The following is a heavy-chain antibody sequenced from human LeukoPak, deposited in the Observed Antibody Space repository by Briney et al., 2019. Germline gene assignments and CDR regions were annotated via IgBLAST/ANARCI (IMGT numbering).Heavy chain of an antibody. CDR3: ARDSALLNNGDWYGGSDY. Sequence: ASVKVSCKASGYTFTGYYMHWVRQAPGQGLEWMGWINPNSGGTNYAQKFQGRVTMTRDKSISTAYMELSRLRSDDTAVYYCARDSALLNNGDWYGGSDYWGQGTLVTVSS. CDR2: INPNSGGT. D-gene: IGHD4-17*01. CDR1: GYTFTGYY. J-gene: IGHJ4*02. V-gene: IGHV1-2*02.